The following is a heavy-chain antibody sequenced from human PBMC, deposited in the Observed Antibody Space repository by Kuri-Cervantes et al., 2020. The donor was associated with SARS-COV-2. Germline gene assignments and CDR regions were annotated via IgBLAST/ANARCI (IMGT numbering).Heavy chain of an antibody. V-gene: IGHV3-72*01. D-gene: IGHD1-26*01. J-gene: IGHJ6*02. CDR3: ARGGSGSYYGNHYYYYYGMDV. CDR1: GFTFGDYA. CDR2: TRNKANSYTT. Sequence: GGSLRLSCTASGFTFGDYAMSWVRQAPGKGLEWVGRTRNKANSYTTEYAASVKGRFTISRDDSKNSLYLQMNSLKTEDTAVYYCARGGSGSYYGNHYYYYYGMDVWGQGPTVTVSS.